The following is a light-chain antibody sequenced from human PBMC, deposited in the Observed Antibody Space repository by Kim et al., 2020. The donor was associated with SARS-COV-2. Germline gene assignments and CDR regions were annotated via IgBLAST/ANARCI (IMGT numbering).Light chain of an antibody. CDR1: QSISSW. J-gene: IGKJ1*01. V-gene: IGKV1-5*01. CDR2: GAS. CDR3: QQYKTYWT. Sequence: SASVGGRVTITCRASQSISSWLAWYQQKPGKAPKLLVSGASSLESGVPSRFSGSGSETEFTLTISSLQPDDFATYYCQQYKTYWTFGQGTKVEIK.